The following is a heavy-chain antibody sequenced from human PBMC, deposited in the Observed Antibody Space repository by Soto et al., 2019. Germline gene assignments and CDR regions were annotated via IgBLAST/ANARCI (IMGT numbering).Heavy chain of an antibody. J-gene: IGHJ6*02. V-gene: IGHV3-74*01. CDR3: ARGGWFGELSSHYYGMDV. Sequence: GGSLRLSCAASGFTFSSYWMHWVRQAPGKGLVWVSRINSDGSSTSYADSVKGRFTISRDNAKNTLYLQMNSLRAEDTAVYYCARGGWFGELSSHYYGMDVWGQGTTVTVSS. CDR2: INSDGSST. CDR1: GFTFSSYW. D-gene: IGHD3-10*01.